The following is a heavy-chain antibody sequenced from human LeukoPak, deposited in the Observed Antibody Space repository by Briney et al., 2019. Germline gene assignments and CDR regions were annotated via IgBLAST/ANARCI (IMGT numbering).Heavy chain of an antibody. CDR3: SSSTAIGY. Sequence: PGGSLRLSCAASGFTFSNYEMNWGRQAPWKGLEWVSYISSSGRTIYYADSVKGRFTISRDNAKNSLYLQMSSLRTEDTAVYYCSSSTAIGYWGQGTLVTVSS. CDR1: GFTFSNYE. CDR2: ISSSGRTI. J-gene: IGHJ4*02. V-gene: IGHV3-48*03.